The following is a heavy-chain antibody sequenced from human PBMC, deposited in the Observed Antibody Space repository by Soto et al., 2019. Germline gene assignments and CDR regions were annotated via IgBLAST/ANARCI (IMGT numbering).Heavy chain of an antibody. D-gene: IGHD6-19*01. V-gene: IGHV2-26*01. CDR3: ARTVRSGWTHYYYHGMDV. Sequence: QVTLKESGPVLVKPTETLTLTCTVSGFSLSNARMGVSWIRQPPGKALEWLAHIFSNDEKSYSTSLKSRLTISKDTSKSQVVLTMTNMDPVDTATYYCARTVRSGWTHYYYHGMDVWGQGTTVTVSS. CDR2: IFSNDEK. J-gene: IGHJ6*02. CDR1: GFSLSNARMG.